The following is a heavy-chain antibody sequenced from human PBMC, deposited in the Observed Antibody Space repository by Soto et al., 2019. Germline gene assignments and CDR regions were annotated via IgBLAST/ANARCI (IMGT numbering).Heavy chain of an antibody. V-gene: IGHV3-33*01. J-gene: IGHJ4*02. CDR2: IWYDGSDK. D-gene: IGHD3-10*01. Sequence: QVQLVETGGGVVQPGRSLRLSCAASGFTFSSYVMHWVRQATGKGLEWVAVIWYDGSDKYYADSVKGRFTISRDNSKNTLYLQMNSLRAEDSAVYYCARDGVSITMVRGGFDYWGQGTLVTVSS. CDR1: GFTFSSYV. CDR3: ARDGVSITMVRGGFDY.